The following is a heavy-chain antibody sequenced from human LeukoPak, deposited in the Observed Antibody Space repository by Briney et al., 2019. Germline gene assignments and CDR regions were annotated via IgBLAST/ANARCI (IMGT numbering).Heavy chain of an antibody. CDR1: GFTFSSYE. J-gene: IGHJ4*02. Sequence: GGSLRLSCAASGFTFSSYEMNWVRQAPGKGLEGVSYISSSGSTIYYADSVKGRFTISRDNAKNSLYLQMNSLRAEDTAVYYCARVSSGSSSDHLGYWGQGTLVTVSS. V-gene: IGHV3-48*03. D-gene: IGHD6-6*01. CDR3: ARVSSGSSSDHLGY. CDR2: ISSSGSTI.